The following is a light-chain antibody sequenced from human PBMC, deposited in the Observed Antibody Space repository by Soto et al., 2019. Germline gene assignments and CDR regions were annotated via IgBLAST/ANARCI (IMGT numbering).Light chain of an antibody. J-gene: IGKJ5*01. Sequence: DIQLTHSPSSLSESVLDRVTIXGRSSQSISSYLNWYQQKPGKAPKLLIYAASSLQSGVPSRFSGSGSGTDFTLTISSLQPEDFATYYCQQSYSTPPITFGQGTRLE. CDR3: QQSYSTPPIT. V-gene: IGKV1-39*01. CDR1: QSISSY. CDR2: AAS.